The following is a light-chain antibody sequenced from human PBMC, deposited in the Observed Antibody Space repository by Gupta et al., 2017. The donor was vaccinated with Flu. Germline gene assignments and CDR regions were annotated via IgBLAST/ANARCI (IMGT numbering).Light chain of an antibody. CDR1: QNVADQ. J-gene: IGKJ4*01. Sequence: ATLSVSPGEGATLSCRASQNVADQLAWYQQKPGKAPRLLIFAASTRATGIPARFSGSGSGTEFTLTISSLQSDDVAVYFCQQYNNWPPLTFGGGTNVEIK. CDR3: QQYNNWPPLT. V-gene: IGKV3-15*01. CDR2: AAS.